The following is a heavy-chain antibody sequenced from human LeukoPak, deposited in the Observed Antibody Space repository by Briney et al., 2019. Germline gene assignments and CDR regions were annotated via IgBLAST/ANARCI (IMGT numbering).Heavy chain of an antibody. CDR1: GGSISSGEYY. D-gene: IGHD2-2*02. CDR2: IYYSGST. Sequence: SQTLSLTCTVSGGSISSGEYYWSWIRQPPGKGLEWIGYIYYSGSTYYNPSLKSRVTISVDTSKNQFSLKLSSVTAADTAVYYCASYYCSSTSCYTFGGYMDVWGKGTTVTVSS. J-gene: IGHJ6*03. CDR3: ASYYCSSTSCYTFGGYMDV. V-gene: IGHV4-30-4*08.